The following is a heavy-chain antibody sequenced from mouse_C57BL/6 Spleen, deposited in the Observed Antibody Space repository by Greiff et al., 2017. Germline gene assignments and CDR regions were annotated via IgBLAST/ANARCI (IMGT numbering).Heavy chain of an antibody. CDR1: GYTFTDYY. J-gene: IGHJ1*03. V-gene: IGHV1-77*01. CDR3: ARSNYGSSYGYWYFDV. CDR2: IGPGSGST. D-gene: IGHD1-1*01. Sequence: QVQLKESGAELVKPGASVKISCKASGYTFTDYYINWVKQRPGQGLAWIGKIGPGSGSTYYNEKFKGKATLTADKTSSTAYMQLSSLTSEYSAVYFCARSNYGSSYGYWYFDVWGTATTVTVSS.